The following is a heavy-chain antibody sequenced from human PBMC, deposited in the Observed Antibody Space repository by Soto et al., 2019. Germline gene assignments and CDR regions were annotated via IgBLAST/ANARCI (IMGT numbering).Heavy chain of an antibody. CDR1: GFSFSSYA. Sequence: GGSLRLSCAAAGFSFSSYAMSWVRQAPGKGLEWVSAISGSGGSTYYADSGKGRCSISRDNSKNTLYMQMNSMRAEDKAVYYCPTAQVVRGNNYYYGMDVWGQGTTVTVSS. V-gene: IGHV3-23*01. J-gene: IGHJ6*02. CDR2: ISGSGGST. CDR3: PTAQVVRGNNYYYGMDV. D-gene: IGHD3-10*02.